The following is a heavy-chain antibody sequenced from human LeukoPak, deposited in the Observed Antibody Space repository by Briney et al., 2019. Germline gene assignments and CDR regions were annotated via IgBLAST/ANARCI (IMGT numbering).Heavy chain of an antibody. J-gene: IGHJ3*02. D-gene: IGHD3-22*01. CDR3: ARGGRGSAAVVAPRSFNI. Sequence: GGSLRLSCAASGFTVSSIHMVWVRQAPGKGLEWVSVTYTGGNSYYADSVKGRFIISRDISKNTLYLQMNSLRAEDSALYYCARGGRGSAAVVAPRSFNIWGQGTMVTVSS. CDR2: TYTGGNS. CDR1: GFTVSSIH. V-gene: IGHV3-53*01.